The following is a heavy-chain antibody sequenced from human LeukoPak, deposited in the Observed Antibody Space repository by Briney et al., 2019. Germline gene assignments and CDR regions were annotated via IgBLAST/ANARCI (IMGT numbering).Heavy chain of an antibody. CDR3: ARGGDAMGNGASFLDN. J-gene: IGHJ4*02. D-gene: IGHD3-16*01. CDR1: GGSISSSNW. CDR2: TYTSGST. V-gene: IGHV4-4*02. Sequence: SGTLSLTCAVSGGSISSSNWWSWVRQPPGKGLEWIGRTYTSGSTNYNPSLKSRVTISVDTSKNQLSLRVTSVTAADTAVYYCARGGDAMGNGASFLDNWGQGTLVTVSS.